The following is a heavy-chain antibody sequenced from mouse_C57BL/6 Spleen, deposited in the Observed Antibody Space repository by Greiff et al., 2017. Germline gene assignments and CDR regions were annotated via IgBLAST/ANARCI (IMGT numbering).Heavy chain of an antibody. V-gene: IGHV1-19*01. CDR1: GYTFTDYY. CDR2: INPYNGGT. Sequence: EVQLQQSGPVLVKPGASVKMSCKASGYTFTDYYMNWVKQSHGKSLEWIGVINPYNGGTSYNQKFKGKATLTVDKSSSTAYMELNSLTSEDSAVYYCAKWDYSNYFHYFDYWGQGTTLTVSS. CDR3: AKWDYSNYFHYFDY. D-gene: IGHD2-5*01. J-gene: IGHJ2*01.